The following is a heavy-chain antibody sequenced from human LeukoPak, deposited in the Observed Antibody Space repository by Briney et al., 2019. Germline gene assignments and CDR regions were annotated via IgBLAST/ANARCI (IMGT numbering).Heavy chain of an antibody. J-gene: IGHJ4*02. CDR1: GFIFSTYG. CDR3: ARDLGSSTTMIVIWSEGGFDY. CDR2: ISSSSSYI. V-gene: IGHV3-21*01. Sequence: GGSLRLSCAASGFIFSTYGIHWVRQAPGKGLEWVSSISSSSSYIYYADSVKGRFTISRDNAKNSLYLQMNSLRAEDTAVYYCARDLGSSTTMIVIWSEGGFDYWGQGTLVTVSS. D-gene: IGHD3-22*01.